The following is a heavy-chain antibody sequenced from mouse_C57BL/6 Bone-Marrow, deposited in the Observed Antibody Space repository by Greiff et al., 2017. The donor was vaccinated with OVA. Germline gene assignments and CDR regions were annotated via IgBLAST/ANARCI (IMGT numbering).Heavy chain of an antibody. D-gene: IGHD1-1*01. CDR1: GYSITSGYD. Sequence: EVKLEESGPGMVKPSQSLSLTCPVTGYSITSGYDWHWIRHFPGNKLEWMGYISYSGSTNYNPSLKSRISITHDTSKNHFFLKLNSVTTEDTATYYCARGYYGSLWFAYWGQGTLVTVSA. CDR3: ARGYYGSLWFAY. V-gene: IGHV3-1*01. CDR2: ISYSGST. J-gene: IGHJ3*01.